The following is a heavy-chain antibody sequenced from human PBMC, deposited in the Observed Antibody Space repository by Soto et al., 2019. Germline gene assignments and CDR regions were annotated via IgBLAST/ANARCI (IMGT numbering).Heavy chain of an antibody. D-gene: IGHD4-17*01. CDR2: IYYSGSA. CDR1: GGSISSYY. J-gene: IGHJ5*02. CDR3: ARYTMTTVNNWFDP. V-gene: IGHV4-59*01. Sequence: SETLSLTCPVSGGSISSYYWSWIRQPPGKGLEWIGYIYYSGSANYNPSLKSRVTISVDTSKNQFSLKLSSVTAADTAVYYCARYTMTTVNNWFDPWGQGTLVTVSS.